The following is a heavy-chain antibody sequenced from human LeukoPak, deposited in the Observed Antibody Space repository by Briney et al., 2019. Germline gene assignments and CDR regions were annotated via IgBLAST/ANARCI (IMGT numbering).Heavy chain of an antibody. J-gene: IGHJ4*02. CDR3: ARETMVRGVILF. Sequence: ASVKVSCKASGYTFTGYYMHWVRQAPGQGLEWMGWINPNSGGTNYAQKFQGRVTMTRDTSISTAYMELSRLRSDGTAVYYCARETMVRGVILFWGQGTLVTVSS. D-gene: IGHD3-10*01. CDR1: GYTFTGYY. CDR2: INPNSGGT. V-gene: IGHV1-2*02.